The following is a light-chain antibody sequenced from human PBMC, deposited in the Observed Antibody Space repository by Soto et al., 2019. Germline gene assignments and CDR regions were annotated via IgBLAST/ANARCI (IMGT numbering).Light chain of an antibody. CDR2: STN. CDR1: SGSVSTNYY. Sequence: QAVVTQEPSFSVSPGGTVTLTCGLSSGSVSTNYYPSWYQQTPGHAPRTLIYSTNTRSPGVPDRFSGSILGNKAALTITGAQADDESDFYCVLYMNNGTSVFGGGTKLTVL. J-gene: IGLJ3*02. CDR3: VLYMNNGTSV. V-gene: IGLV8-61*01.